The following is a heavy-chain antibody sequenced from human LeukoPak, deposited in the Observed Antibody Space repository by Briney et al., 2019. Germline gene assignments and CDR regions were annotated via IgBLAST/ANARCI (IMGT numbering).Heavy chain of an antibody. CDR3: ARDTTPENYYYYVDV. Sequence: SVKVSCKASGGTFSSYAISWVRQAPGQGLEWMGGIIPIFGTANYARKFQGRVTITADKSTSTAYMELSSLRSEDTAVYYCARDTTPENYYYYVDVWGKGTTVTVSS. D-gene: IGHD1-26*01. V-gene: IGHV1-69*06. CDR1: GGTFSSYA. CDR2: IIPIFGTA. J-gene: IGHJ6*03.